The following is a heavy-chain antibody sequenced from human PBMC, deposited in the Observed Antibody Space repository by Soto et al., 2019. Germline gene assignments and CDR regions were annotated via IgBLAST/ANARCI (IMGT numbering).Heavy chain of an antibody. V-gene: IGHV1-46*01. D-gene: IGHD3-10*01. CDR2: INPSGGRT. Sequence: QVQLVQSGTEVKKPGASVNVSCKASGYTFTTHYMHWVRQAPGQGLEWMGIINPSGGRTTYALKFQGRVTMTSDTPTNTVYVELTSLRSEDTAIYFCARAGENYGSGTFSPPLRYYFNSWGQGTLVTVSS. J-gene: IGHJ4*02. CDR3: ARAGENYGSGTFSPPLRYYFNS. CDR1: GYTFTTHY.